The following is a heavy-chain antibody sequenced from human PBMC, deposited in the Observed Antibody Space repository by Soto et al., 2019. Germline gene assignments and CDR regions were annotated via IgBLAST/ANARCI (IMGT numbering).Heavy chain of an antibody. V-gene: IGHV4-30-4*01. CDR3: ARANSGGETYYYDSSGYLDY. J-gene: IGHJ4*02. D-gene: IGHD3-22*01. CDR2: IYYSGST. CDR1: GGSISSGDYY. Sequence: SETLSLTCTVSGGSISSGDYYWSWIRQPPGKGLEWIGYIYYSGSTYYNPSLKSRVTISVDTSKNQFSLKLSSVTAADTAVYYCARANSGGETYYYDSSGYLDYWGQGTLVTVSS.